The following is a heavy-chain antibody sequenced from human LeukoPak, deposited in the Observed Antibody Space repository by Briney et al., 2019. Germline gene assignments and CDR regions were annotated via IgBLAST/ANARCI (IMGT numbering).Heavy chain of an antibody. V-gene: IGHV4-59*01. CDR2: LYYSGST. D-gene: IGHD3-3*01. J-gene: IGHJ3*02. Sequence: SETLSLTCTVSGGSISSSYWSWIRQPPGKGLEWIGYLYYSGSTNYNPSLKSRVTMSVDTSKNQFSLNLSSVTATDTAVYYCARVARIFGVSYAFDIWGQGTMVTVSS. CDR1: GGSISSSY. CDR3: ARVARIFGVSYAFDI.